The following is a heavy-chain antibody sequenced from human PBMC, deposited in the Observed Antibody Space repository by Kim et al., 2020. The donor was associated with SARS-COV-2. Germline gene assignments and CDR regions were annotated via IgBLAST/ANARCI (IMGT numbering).Heavy chain of an antibody. CDR1: GFTFSSYA. D-gene: IGHD1-26*01. V-gene: IGHV3-30*04. J-gene: IGHJ4*02. CDR2: ISYDGSNK. CDR3: ARVGATKGLDY. Sequence: GGSLRLSCAASGFTFSSYAMHWVRQAPGKGLEWVAVISYDGSNKYYADSVKGRFTISRDNSKNTLYLQMNSLRAEDTAVYYCARVGATKGLDYWGQGTLGTVSS.